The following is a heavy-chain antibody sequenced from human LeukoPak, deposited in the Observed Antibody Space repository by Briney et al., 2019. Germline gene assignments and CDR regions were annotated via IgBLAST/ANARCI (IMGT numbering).Heavy chain of an antibody. CDR2: TGGGGRDT. J-gene: IGHJ6*03. CDR3: AKNRGANYYNYYMDV. D-gene: IGHD4/OR15-4a*01. CDR1: GFTFSTYA. V-gene: IGHV3-23*01. Sequence: PGGSLRLSCAASGFTFSTYAMSWVRQAPGKGLEWLSTTGGGGRDTFYADSVKGRFTVSRDNSKNTLYLQMSSLRAEDTAVYFCAKNRGANYYNYYMDVWGKGTTVTVSS.